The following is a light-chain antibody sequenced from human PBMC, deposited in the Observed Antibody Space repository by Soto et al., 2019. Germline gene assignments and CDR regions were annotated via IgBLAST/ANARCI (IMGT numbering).Light chain of an antibody. Sequence: ETVMTQSPATLSVSPGETATLSCRASQNINSNLAWYQQKPGQAPRLLIYGASTRATGIPDRFSGGGSGTEFTLTISSLQSEDFAVYYCQQYNNWPRGTFGQGTKLEIK. V-gene: IGKV3-15*01. CDR2: GAS. J-gene: IGKJ2*02. CDR1: QNINSN. CDR3: QQYNNWPRGT.